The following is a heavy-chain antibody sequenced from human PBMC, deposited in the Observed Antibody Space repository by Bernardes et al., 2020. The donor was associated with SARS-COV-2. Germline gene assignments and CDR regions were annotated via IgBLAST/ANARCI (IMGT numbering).Heavy chain of an antibody. J-gene: IGHJ4*02. D-gene: IGHD2-21*02. Sequence: GGSLRLSCVASGISFSNYAMSWVRQAPGRGLEWVSVITGNGDITYYADSVKGRFTISRDNSKNTVYLLMNSLKTEDTAMYYCIGQLSGGDYNYLGYWGQGTLVTVAA. CDR2: ITGNGDIT. V-gene: IGHV3-23*01. CDR3: IGQLSGGDYNYLGY. CDR1: GISFSNYA.